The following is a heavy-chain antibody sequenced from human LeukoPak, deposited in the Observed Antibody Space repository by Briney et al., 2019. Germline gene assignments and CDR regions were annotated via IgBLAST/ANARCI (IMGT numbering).Heavy chain of an antibody. CDR2: MNPNSDST. J-gene: IGHJ4*02. Sequence: ASVKVSCKASGYTFTSYDINWVRQATGQGLEWMGWMNPNSDSTGYAQKVQGRVTMTRHTSIRTAYMELSNLRSEDTAVYYCARGITAGVDYWGQGTLVTVSS. CDR3: ARGITAGVDY. CDR1: GYTFTSYD. V-gene: IGHV1-8*02. D-gene: IGHD6-13*01.